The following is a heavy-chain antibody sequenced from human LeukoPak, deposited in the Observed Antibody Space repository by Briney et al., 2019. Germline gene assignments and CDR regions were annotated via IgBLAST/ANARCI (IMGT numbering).Heavy chain of an antibody. CDR3: AREATPSYYYYYMDV. CDR2: IYYSGST. V-gene: IGHV4-59*01. J-gene: IGHJ6*03. Sequence: SETLSLTCTVSRGSISSYYWSWIRQPPGEGLEWIGYIYYSGSTDYNPSLKSRVTISVDTSKNQFSLELNSVTAADTAVYYCAREATPSYYYYYMDVWGKGTTVTVSS. CDR1: RGSISSYY.